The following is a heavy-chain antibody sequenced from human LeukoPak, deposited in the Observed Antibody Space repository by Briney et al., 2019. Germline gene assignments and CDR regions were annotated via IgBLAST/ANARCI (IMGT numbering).Heavy chain of an antibody. CDR2: IYYSGST. J-gene: IGHJ4*02. CDR3: ARGIAVAGMYYFDY. Sequence: PDTLSLTCTVSGGSLSSYYWTWIRQPPGDGLEWIGYIYYSGSTNYNPSLKSRVTISVDTSKSQFSLKLSSVTAADTAVYYCARGIAVAGMYYFDYWGQGTLVTVSS. V-gene: IGHV4-59*07. D-gene: IGHD6-19*01. CDR1: GGSLSSYY.